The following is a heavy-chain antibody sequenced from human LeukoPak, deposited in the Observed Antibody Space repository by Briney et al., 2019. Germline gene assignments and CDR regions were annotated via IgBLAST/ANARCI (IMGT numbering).Heavy chain of an antibody. V-gene: IGHV3-23*01. CDR3: AKDISGSGTGAQI. CDR2: IGTTSSYT. Sequence: GGSLRLSCAASGFTFSSYAMSWVRQAPGRWLEWVSGIGTTSSYTYYADSVKGRFTISRDNSKNTLYLQMNSLRAEDTAVYYCAKDISGSGTGAQIWGQGTLVTVSS. CDR1: GFTFSSYA. J-gene: IGHJ4*02. D-gene: IGHD3-10*01.